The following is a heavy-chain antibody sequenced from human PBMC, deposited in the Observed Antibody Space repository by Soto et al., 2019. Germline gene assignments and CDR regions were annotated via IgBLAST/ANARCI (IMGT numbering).Heavy chain of an antibody. Sequence: SETLSLTCTVSGGSISSGGYYWSWIRQHPGKGLEWIGYIYYSGSTYYNPSLKSRVTISVDASKNQFSLKLISVTAADTAVYYCARGVGTTRATGFDYWGQGTLVTVSS. V-gene: IGHV4-31*03. J-gene: IGHJ4*02. CDR2: IYYSGST. CDR1: GGSISSGGYY. CDR3: ARGVGTTRATGFDY. D-gene: IGHD1-1*01.